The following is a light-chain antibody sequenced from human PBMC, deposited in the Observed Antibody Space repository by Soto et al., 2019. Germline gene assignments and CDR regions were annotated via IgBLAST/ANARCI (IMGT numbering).Light chain of an antibody. CDR3: RQFNTFLPNT. Sequence: EVVVTQSPVTLSVSPGERATHSCRASQGVGSNVGWYQQKPGQAASSLIYDASYRATGITARFIGSRSCGEFTLIISSLQYAEFGVYYCRQFNTFLPNTFGQGTKADTK. CDR1: QGVGSN. J-gene: IGKJ1*01. V-gene: IGKV3D-15*01. CDR2: DAS.